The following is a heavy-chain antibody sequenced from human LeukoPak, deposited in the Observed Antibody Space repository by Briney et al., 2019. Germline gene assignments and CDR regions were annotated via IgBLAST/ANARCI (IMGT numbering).Heavy chain of an antibody. CDR3: AKGGWDDIYPDY. J-gene: IGHJ4*02. CDR2: ISSSGSTI. CDR1: GFTFSSFE. D-gene: IGHD3-9*01. V-gene: IGHV3-48*03. Sequence: PGGSLRLSCAASGFTFSSFEMNWVRQAPGKGLEWVSYISSSGSTIYYADSVKGRFTISRDNAKNSLYLQMNSLRAEDTAVYYCAKGGWDDIYPDYWGQGTLVTVSS.